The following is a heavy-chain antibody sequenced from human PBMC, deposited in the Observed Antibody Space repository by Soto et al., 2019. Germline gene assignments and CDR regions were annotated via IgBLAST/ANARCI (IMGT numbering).Heavy chain of an antibody. D-gene: IGHD3-10*01. Sequence: QVQLVQSGAEVKKPGASVKVSCKTSGYTFRSYGISWVRQAPGQELEWMGWTSPYNGHTNYAQKFQGRVTMTTDTSTTTAYMELRSLRYDDTAVYYCTRVGYYGSGTSDDWGQGTLVTVSS. CDR3: TRVGYYGSGTSDD. CDR2: TSPYNGHT. CDR1: GYTFRSYG. J-gene: IGHJ4*02. V-gene: IGHV1-18*01.